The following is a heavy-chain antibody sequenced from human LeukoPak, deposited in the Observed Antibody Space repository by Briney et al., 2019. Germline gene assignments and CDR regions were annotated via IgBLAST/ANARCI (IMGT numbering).Heavy chain of an antibody. J-gene: IGHJ3*02. CDR1: GFTVSSNY. Sequence: GGSLRLSCAASGFTVSSNYMSWVRQAPGKGLEWVSVIYSGGSTYYADSVKGRFTISRDNSKNTLYLQMNSLRAEDAAVYYCARDLPITMVRGVIIRSPNAFDIWGQGTMVTVSS. CDR2: IYSGGST. CDR3: ARDLPITMVRGVIIRSPNAFDI. D-gene: IGHD3-10*01. V-gene: IGHV3-53*01.